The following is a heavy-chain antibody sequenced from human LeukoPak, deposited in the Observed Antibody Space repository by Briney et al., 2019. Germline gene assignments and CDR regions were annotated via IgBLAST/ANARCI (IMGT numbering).Heavy chain of an antibody. CDR2: IYTSGST. CDR1: GGSISSGSYY. V-gene: IGHV4-61*02. Sequence: SQTLSLTCTVSGGSISSGSYYWSWIRQPAGKGLEWIGRIYTSGSTNYNPSLKSRVTISVDTSKNQFSLKLSSVTVADTAVYYCARDAYQLLYDAFDIWGQGTMVTVSS. J-gene: IGHJ3*02. D-gene: IGHD2-2*02. CDR3: ARDAYQLLYDAFDI.